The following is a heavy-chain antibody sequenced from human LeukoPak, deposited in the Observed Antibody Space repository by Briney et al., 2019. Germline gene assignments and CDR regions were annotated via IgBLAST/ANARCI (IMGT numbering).Heavy chain of an antibody. CDR1: AGSISSGNYY. D-gene: IGHD3-22*01. J-gene: IGHJ4*02. Sequence: PSETLSLTCAVSAGSISSGNYYWSWIRQPAGKGLEWIGRIYSSGTTTYTPSLKSRVSISPDTSKNQYSLRLTSVTVADTAVYFCARESDLSYYDRTDYWGQGTLVTVSS. V-gene: IGHV4-61*02. CDR3: ARESDLSYYDRTDY. CDR2: IYSSGTT.